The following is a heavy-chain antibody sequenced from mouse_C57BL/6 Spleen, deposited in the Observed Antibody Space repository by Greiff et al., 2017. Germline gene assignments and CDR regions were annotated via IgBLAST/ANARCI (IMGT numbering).Heavy chain of an antibody. Sequence: EVKVVESGGDLVKPGGSLKLSCAASGFTFSSYGMSWVRQTPDKRLEWVATISSGGSYTYYPDSVKGRFTISRDNAKNTLYLQMSSLKSEDTAMYYCARQEVQYYFDYWGQGTTLTVSS. J-gene: IGHJ2*01. D-gene: IGHD6-1*01. V-gene: IGHV5-6*01. CDR3: ARQEVQYYFDY. CDR1: GFTFSSYG. CDR2: ISSGGSYT.